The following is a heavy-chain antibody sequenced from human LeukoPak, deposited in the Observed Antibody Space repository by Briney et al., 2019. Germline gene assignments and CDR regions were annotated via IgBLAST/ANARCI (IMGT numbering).Heavy chain of an antibody. CDR2: IGRQGDSDAT. Sequence: QAGGSLRLSCAASGLTFSGSGIHWVRQASGKGLEWLGRIGRQGDSDATRYAASLKGRFTISRVDSRNTAYLQMNSLKTEDTAVYYCAGDYNFLTGLNYWGQGTLVTVSS. J-gene: IGHJ4*02. V-gene: IGHV3-73*01. D-gene: IGHD3-9*01. CDR3: AGDYNFLTGLNY. CDR1: GLTFSGSG.